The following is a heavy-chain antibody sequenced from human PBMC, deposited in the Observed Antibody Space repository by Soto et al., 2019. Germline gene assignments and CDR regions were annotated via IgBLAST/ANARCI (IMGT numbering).Heavy chain of an antibody. Sequence: SLGCTVCGGCMWIWGDDGCLKHQTPGKGLEWIASIYFSGSTYYNPSLKSRVTLSVDTSKSQFSLKLSSVTAADTAVYYCASQQLVHYYYGMDVWGQGTTVTVSS. J-gene: IGHJ6*02. CDR1: GGCMWIWGDD. CDR3: ASQQLVHYYYGMDV. V-gene: IGHV4-39*01. CDR2: IYFSGST. D-gene: IGHD6-13*01.